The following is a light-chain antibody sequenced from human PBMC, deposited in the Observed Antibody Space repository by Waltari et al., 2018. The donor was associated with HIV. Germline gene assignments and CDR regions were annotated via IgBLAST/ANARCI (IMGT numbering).Light chain of an antibody. V-gene: IGLV2-8*01. J-gene: IGLJ2*01. Sequence: QSALTQPPSASGSPGQSVTISCTGTSSDVEGYNSVSWYQQLPGTAPNPMILEVNKRPSGVPDRFSGSQSGNTASLTVSGLQPEDEADYYCSSHAGSNLFVVFGGGTKLTVL. CDR2: EVN. CDR3: SSHAGSNLFVV. CDR1: SSDVEGYNS.